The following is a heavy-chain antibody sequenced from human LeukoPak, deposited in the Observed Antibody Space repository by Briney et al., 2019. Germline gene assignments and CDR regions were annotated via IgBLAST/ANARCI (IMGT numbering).Heavy chain of an antibody. CDR3: ARRGSHCSGSSCYGTFDY. CDR1: GYTFTGYY. CDR2: INPNSGGT. J-gene: IGHJ4*02. D-gene: IGHD2-15*01. V-gene: IGHV1-2*02. Sequence: ASVKVSCKASGYTFTGYYMHWVRQAPGQGLERMGWINPNSGGTNYAQKFQGRVTITRDTSIITAYMELSSLRSDDTAVYYCARRGSHCSGSSCYGTFDYWGQGTLVTVSS.